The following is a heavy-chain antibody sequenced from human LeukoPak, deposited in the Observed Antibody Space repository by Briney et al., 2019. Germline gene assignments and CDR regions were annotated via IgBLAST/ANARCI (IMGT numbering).Heavy chain of an antibody. CDR3: TRDDGLVF. D-gene: IGHD2-8*01. CDR2: IRNKANSYTT. J-gene: IGHJ4*02. Sequence: GGSLRLSCAASGLTFSDHYMDWVRQAPGKGLEWIGRIRNKANSYTTEYAAFVRGRFTISRDDSKNSLYLQMNGLKTEDTAVYYCTRDDGLVFWGQGTLVTVSS. CDR1: GLTFSDHY. V-gene: IGHV3-72*01.